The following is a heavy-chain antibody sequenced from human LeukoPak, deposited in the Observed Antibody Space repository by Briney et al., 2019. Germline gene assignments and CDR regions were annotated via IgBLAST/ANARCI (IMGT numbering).Heavy chain of an antibody. CDR2: ISSSSSTI. D-gene: IGHD3-9*01. Sequence: PGWSLRLSCAASGFTFSSYSMNWVRQAPGKGLEWVSYISSSSSTIYYADSVKGRFTISRDNAKNSLYLQMNSLRAEDTALYYCAKGPSGGYDILTGGFDYWGQGTLVTVSS. J-gene: IGHJ4*02. V-gene: IGHV3-48*04. CDR1: GFTFSSYS. CDR3: AKGPSGGYDILTGGFDY.